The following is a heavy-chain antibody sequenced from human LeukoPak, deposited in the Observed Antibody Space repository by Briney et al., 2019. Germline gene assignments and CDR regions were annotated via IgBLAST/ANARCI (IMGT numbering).Heavy chain of an antibody. J-gene: IGHJ4*02. CDR3: ARVDGYYYDTSGSVG. CDR1: GFTFSSYS. CDR2: ISSSGTTI. Sequence: GGSLRLSCAASGFTFSSYSMNWVRQAPGKGLEWVSSISSSGTTIYYADSVKGRVTISRDNAKNSLYLQMNSLRAEDTAVYYCARVDGYYYDTSGSVGWGQGTLVTVSS. V-gene: IGHV3-48*04. D-gene: IGHD3-22*01.